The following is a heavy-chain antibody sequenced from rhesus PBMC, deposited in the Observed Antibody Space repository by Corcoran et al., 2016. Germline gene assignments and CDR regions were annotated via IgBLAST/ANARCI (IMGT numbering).Heavy chain of an antibody. CDR3: TAYGSIYGSLDF. V-gene: IGHV3-16*01. Sequence: EVQLVESGGALVQAGGSLRLSCAASGLTFSNYLMNWVRQAPGKGLEWVGFIKNQADGGTAAYAESVKGRFAISRDDSRNTLYLQMNSLKTEDTAFYYCTAYGSIYGSLDFWGRGVLVTVSS. CDR2: IKNQADGGTA. CDR1: GLTFSNYL. J-gene: IGHJ5-2*02. D-gene: IGHD4-29*01.